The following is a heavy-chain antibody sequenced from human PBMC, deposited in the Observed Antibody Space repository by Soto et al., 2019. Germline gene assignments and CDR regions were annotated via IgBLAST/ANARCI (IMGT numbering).Heavy chain of an antibody. CDR3: AKDPRVGSGWFNYYYYYGMDV. J-gene: IGHJ6*02. Sequence: GGSLRLSCAASGFTFSSYGMHWVRQAPGKGLEWVAVISYDGSNKYYADSVKGRFTISRDNSKNTLYLQMNSLRAEDTAVYYCAKDPRVGSGWFNYYYYYGMDVWGQGTTVTVSS. D-gene: IGHD6-19*01. V-gene: IGHV3-30*18. CDR2: ISYDGSNK. CDR1: GFTFSSYG.